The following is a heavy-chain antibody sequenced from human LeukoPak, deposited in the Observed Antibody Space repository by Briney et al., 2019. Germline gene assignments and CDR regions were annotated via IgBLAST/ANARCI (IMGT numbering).Heavy chain of an antibody. CDR3: ARSFGGVIVPDY. D-gene: IGHD3-16*02. CDR1: GGSISSSNYY. CDR2: IYTSEST. J-gene: IGHJ4*02. V-gene: IGHV4-61*02. Sequence: PSQTLSLTCSVSGGSISSSNYYWSWIRQPAGKGLEWIGRIYTSESTYYNPSLKSRVTISVDTSKNQFSLKLSSVTAADTAVYYCARSFGGVIVPDYWGQGTLVTVSS.